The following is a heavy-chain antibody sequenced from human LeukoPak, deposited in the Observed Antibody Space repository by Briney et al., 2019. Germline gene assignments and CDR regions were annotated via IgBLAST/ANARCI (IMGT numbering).Heavy chain of an antibody. Sequence: GSLRLSCAASGFTFSSYSMNWVRQAPGKGLEWVSSISSSSSYIYYADSVKGRFTISRDNAKSSLFLQMNSLRAEDTAVYYCARLGCVRACPHGALNWWGQGTLVTVSS. CDR1: GFTFSSYS. J-gene: IGHJ4*02. CDR2: ISSSSSYI. D-gene: IGHD3/OR15-3a*01. CDR3: ARLGCVRACPHGALNW. V-gene: IGHV3-21*04.